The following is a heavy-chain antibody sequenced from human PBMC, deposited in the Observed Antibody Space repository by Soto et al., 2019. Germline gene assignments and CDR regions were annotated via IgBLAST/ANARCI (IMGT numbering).Heavy chain of an antibody. CDR1: GYTFTSYD. J-gene: IGHJ5*02. CDR3: ARKLRYCSSTSCYPRVEWGFDP. D-gene: IGHD2-2*01. Sequence: ASVKVSCKASGYTFTSYDINWVRQATGQGLEWMGWTNPNSGNTGYAQKFQGRVTMTRNTSISTAYMELSSLRSEDTAVYYCARKLRYCSSTSCYPRVEWGFDPWGQGTLVTVSS. V-gene: IGHV1-8*01. CDR2: TNPNSGNT.